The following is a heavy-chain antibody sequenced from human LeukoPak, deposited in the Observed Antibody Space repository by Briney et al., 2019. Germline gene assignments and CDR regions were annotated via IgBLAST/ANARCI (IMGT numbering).Heavy chain of an antibody. CDR1: GFTFSNYA. J-gene: IGHJ4*02. V-gene: IGHV3-23*01. CDR3: AKHSAWYFDY. CDR2: ISGSGGGT. D-gene: IGHD6-19*01. Sequence: PGGSLRLSCAASGFTFSNYAMSWVRQAPGKGLEWVSAISGSGGGTYYADSVKGRFTISRDNSKNTLYLQMNSLRAEDTAVYYCAKHSAWYFDYWGQGTLVTVSS.